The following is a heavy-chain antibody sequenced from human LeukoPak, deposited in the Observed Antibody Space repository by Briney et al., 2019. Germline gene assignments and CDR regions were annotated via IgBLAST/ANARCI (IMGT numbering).Heavy chain of an antibody. V-gene: IGHV1-2*02. D-gene: IGHD4-17*01. CDR1: GYTFTGHY. CDR3: AREHPDMTTVTLNWFDP. Sequence: ASVKVSCKASGYTFTGHYMHWVRQAPGQGLEWMGWINPNSGGTNYAQKFQGRVTMTRDTSISTAYMELSRLRSDDTAVYYCAREHPDMTTVTLNWFDPWGQGTLVTVSS. J-gene: IGHJ5*02. CDR2: INPNSGGT.